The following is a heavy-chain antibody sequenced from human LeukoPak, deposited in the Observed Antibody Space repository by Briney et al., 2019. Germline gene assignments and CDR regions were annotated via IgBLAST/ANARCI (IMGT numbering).Heavy chain of an antibody. V-gene: IGHV4-34*01. CDR1: GGPFSSYY. Sequence: PSETLSLTCAVYGGPFSSYYWTWIRQSPGKGLEWIGEINHNKTANYNPSLTSRVTISVDTSKNQFSLNLTSGAHSSSSLPTDSWGQGNLVIVSS. J-gene: IGHJ4*02. CDR3: S. CDR2: INHNKTA. D-gene: IGHD6-6*01.